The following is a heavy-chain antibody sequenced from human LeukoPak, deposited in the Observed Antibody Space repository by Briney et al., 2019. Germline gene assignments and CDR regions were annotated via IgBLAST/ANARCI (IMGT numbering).Heavy chain of an antibody. CDR2: ISGSGGST. CDR3: AKDGIRRITMVRGVYQH. V-gene: IGHV3-23*01. CDR1: GFTFSSYA. J-gene: IGHJ1*01. Sequence: GGSLRLSCAASGFTFSSYAMSWVRQAPGKGLEWVSAISGSGGSTYYADSVKGRFTISRDNSKNTLYLQMNSLRAEDTAVYYCAKDGIRRITMVRGVYQHWGQGTLVTVSS. D-gene: IGHD3-10*01.